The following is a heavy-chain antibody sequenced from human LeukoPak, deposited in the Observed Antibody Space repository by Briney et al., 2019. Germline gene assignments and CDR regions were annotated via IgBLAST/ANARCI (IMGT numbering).Heavy chain of an antibody. V-gene: IGHV7-4-1*02. D-gene: IGHD3-22*01. Sequence: ASVKVSCKASGYTFTSYGISWVRQAPGQGLEWMGWINTNTGNPTYAQGFTGRFVFSLDTSVSTAYLQISSLKAEDTAVYYCARTATSNYYDSSGIWTPGDYWGQGTLVTVSS. J-gene: IGHJ4*02. CDR2: INTNTGNP. CDR1: GYTFTSYG. CDR3: ARTATSNYYDSSGIWTPGDY.